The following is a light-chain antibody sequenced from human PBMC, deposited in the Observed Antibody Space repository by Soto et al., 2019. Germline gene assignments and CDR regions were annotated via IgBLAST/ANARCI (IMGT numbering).Light chain of an antibody. CDR2: GAS. Sequence: EIELTQSPGTLSLSPGERATLSCRASQSVSRRYLAWYQQKPGQAPRLLIYGASNRATGIPDRFSGSGSGTDFILTIIRLEPEDFAVYFCQQYGSSPQTFGKGTTVEIK. CDR3: QQYGSSPQT. J-gene: IGKJ1*01. CDR1: QSVSRRY. V-gene: IGKV3-20*01.